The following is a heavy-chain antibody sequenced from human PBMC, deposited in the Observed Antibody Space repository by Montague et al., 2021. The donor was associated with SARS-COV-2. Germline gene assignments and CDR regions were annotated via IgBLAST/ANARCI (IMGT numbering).Heavy chain of an antibody. J-gene: IGHJ5*02. V-gene: IGHV4-59*01. D-gene: IGHD2-15*01. Sequence: SETLSLTCTVSGGSISSYYWSWTRQPPGKGLEWIGYIYYSGSTNXNPSLKSRVTISVDTSKNQFSLKLSSVTAADTAVYYCARRSLGYCSGGSCYSAFDPWGQGTLVTVSS. CDR1: GGSISSYY. CDR2: IYYSGST. CDR3: ARRSLGYCSGGSCYSAFDP.